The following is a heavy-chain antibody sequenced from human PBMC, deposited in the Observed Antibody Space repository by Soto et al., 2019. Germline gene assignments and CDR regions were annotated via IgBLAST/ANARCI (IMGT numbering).Heavy chain of an antibody. J-gene: IGHJ4*02. CDR3: ARDQGGSYYY. CDR1: GYTFTSYY. D-gene: IGHD1-26*01. Sequence: GASVKVSCKASGYTFTSYYMHWVRQAPGQGLEWMGWISAYNGNTKHVQKYQGRVTMTTDTSTSTAYMELRSLRSDDTAVYYCARDQGGSYYYWGQGTLVTVSS. V-gene: IGHV1-18*04. CDR2: ISAYNGNT.